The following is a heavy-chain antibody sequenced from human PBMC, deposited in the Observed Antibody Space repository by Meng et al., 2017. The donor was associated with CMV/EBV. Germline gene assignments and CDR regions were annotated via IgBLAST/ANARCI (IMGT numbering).Heavy chain of an antibody. CDR3: AREGEGVVAATPHFDY. D-gene: IGHD2-15*01. CDR2: INPSGGST. V-gene: IGHV1-46*01. CDR1: GYTFTSYY. Sequence: QVELVQSGAEVKKPGASVKVSCKASGYTFTSYYMHWVRQAPGQGSEWIGIINPSGGSTSYAQKFQGRVTLTRDTSTSTVYMELSSLRSEDTAVYYCAREGEGVVAATPHFDYWGQGTLVTVSS. J-gene: IGHJ4*02.